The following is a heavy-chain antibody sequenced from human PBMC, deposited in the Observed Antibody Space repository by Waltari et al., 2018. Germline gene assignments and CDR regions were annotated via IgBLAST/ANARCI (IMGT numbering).Heavy chain of an antibody. Sequence: EVQLVETGGGLIQPGGSLRLSCAASGFTVTNNYMSWVRQAPGQGLEWVSVIYSGVSTYYADSVKGRFTISRDNSKNTLYLQMNSLRAEDTAVYYCARGQYYDIVTGYYRGYWFDPWGQGTLVTVSS. J-gene: IGHJ5*02. CDR3: ARGQYYDIVTGYYRGYWFDP. D-gene: IGHD3-9*01. V-gene: IGHV3-53*02. CDR2: IYSGVST. CDR1: GFTVTNNY.